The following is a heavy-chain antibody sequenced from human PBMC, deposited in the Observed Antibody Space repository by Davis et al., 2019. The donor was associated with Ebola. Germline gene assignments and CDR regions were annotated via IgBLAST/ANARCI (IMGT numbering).Heavy chain of an antibody. CDR1: GFTVSSNY. J-gene: IGHJ6*02. D-gene: IGHD2-21*01. CDR3: ARDVVSRARLVYYYGMDV. Sequence: GESLKISCAASGFTVSSNYMSWVRQAPGKGLELVSVIYSGGSTYYADSVKGRFTISRDNSKNTLYLQMNSLRAEDTAVYYCARDVVSRARLVYYYGMDVWGQGTTVTVSS. V-gene: IGHV3-53*01. CDR2: IYSGGST.